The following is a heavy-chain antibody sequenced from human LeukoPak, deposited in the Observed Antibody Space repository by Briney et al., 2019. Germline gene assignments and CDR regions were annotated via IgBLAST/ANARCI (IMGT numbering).Heavy chain of an antibody. V-gene: IGHV4-38-2*01. D-gene: IGHD3-22*01. CDR1: GYSISSGYH. CDR2: MSHSGST. CDR3: ARLHLYDSSGDGRYYFDY. Sequence: PSETLSLTCGVSGYSISSGYHWGWIRQPTGKGLEWIGSMSHSGSTYYNPSLKSRVTISVDTSKNQFSVKLSSVTAADTAVYYCARLHLYDSSGDGRYYFDYWGQGTLVTVSS. J-gene: IGHJ4*02.